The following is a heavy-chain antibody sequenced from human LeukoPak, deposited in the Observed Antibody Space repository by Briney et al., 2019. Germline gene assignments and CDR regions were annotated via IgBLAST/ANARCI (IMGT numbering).Heavy chain of an antibody. D-gene: IGHD1-26*01. CDR2: INPNSGDT. J-gene: IGHJ6*03. Sequence: ASVKVSCKASGYSFIDFYIHFVRQAPGQGLEWMGWINPNSGDTKYAQTFQDRVTMTRDTSISTAYMELSRLRSDDTAIYYCARGGLPVYYYYMDVWGKGTTVTVSS. CDR3: ARGGLPVYYYYMDV. V-gene: IGHV1-2*02. CDR1: GYSFIDFY.